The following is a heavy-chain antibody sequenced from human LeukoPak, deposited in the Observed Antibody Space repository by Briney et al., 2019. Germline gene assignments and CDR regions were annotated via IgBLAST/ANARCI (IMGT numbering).Heavy chain of an antibody. CDR2: INPSGGST. J-gene: IGHJ6*03. CDR1: GYTFTSYY. CDR3: ASITMVRGVRLWGWGYMDV. D-gene: IGHD3-10*01. V-gene: IGHV1-46*01. Sequence: ASVKVSCKASGYTFTSYYMHWVRQAPGQGLEWMGIINPSGGSTSYAQKFQGRVTITVDKSTSTAYMELSSLRSEDTAVYYCASITMVRGVRLWGWGYMDVWGKGTTVTVSS.